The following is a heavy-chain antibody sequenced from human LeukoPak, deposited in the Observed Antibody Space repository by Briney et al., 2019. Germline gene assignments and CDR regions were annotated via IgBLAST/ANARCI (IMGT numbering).Heavy chain of an antibody. CDR3: ARALLYDILSGHFHFDS. Sequence: PGGSLRLSCAASGFALRNYDIHWVRQTTGKGLEWVAAIDTAGETYYAGSVKGRFTISRDNAKNSLDLQMNGLRAGDTAVYYCARALLYDILSGHFHFDSWGKGSLVTVSS. CDR1: GFALRNYD. D-gene: IGHD3-9*01. V-gene: IGHV3-13*01. J-gene: IGHJ4*02. CDR2: IDTAGET.